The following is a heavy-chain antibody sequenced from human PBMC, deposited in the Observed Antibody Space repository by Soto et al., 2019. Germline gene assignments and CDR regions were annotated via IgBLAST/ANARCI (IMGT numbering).Heavy chain of an antibody. CDR2: IYWDDDK. D-gene: IGHD4-17*01. J-gene: IGHJ4*02. V-gene: IGHV2-5*02. CDR1: GFSLSTDHLG. Sequence: QITLKESGPTLVRPAQPLTLTCDFSGFSLSTDHLGVACIRRPPVMALELLALIYWDDDKRYSPSLKDRLASSKDTPRNTVVLTITAIDPGDSATYFCAHAGVEGLLTIDHWGQGTLVTVSS. CDR3: AHAGVEGLLTIDH.